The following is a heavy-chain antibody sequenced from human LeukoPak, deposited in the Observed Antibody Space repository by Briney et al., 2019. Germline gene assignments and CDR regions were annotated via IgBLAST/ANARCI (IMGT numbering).Heavy chain of an antibody. J-gene: IGHJ3*02. CDR2: ISPYNGHT. D-gene: IGHD3-22*01. CDR1: GYTFTSYG. CDR3: ARDFGSAAYDGAFDI. V-gene: IGHV1-18*01. Sequence: ASVKVSCKASGYTFTSYGISWVRQAPGQGLEWMGWISPYNGHTNFAQKLQGRVTMTTDTSTSTAYMELRSLRSDDTAVYYCARDFGSAAYDGAFDIWGQGTMVTVSS.